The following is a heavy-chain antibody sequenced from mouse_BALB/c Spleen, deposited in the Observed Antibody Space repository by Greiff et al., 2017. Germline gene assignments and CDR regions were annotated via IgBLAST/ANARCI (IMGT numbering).Heavy chain of an antibody. CDR3: ARKDPAVVPYAMDY. Sequence: VKLQQSGPGLVQPSQSLSITCTVSGFSLTSYGVHWVRQSPGKGLEWLGVIWSGGSTDYNAAFISRLSISKDNSKSQVFFKMNSLQADDTAIYYCARKDPAVVPYAMDYWGQGTSVTVSS. CDR2: IWSGGST. CDR1: GFSLTSYG. D-gene: IGHD1-1*01. J-gene: IGHJ4*01. V-gene: IGHV2-4-1*01.